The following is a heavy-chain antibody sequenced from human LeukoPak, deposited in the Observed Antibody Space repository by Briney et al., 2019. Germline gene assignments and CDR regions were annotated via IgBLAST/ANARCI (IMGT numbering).Heavy chain of an antibody. CDR3: AKDFVVGATWDY. CDR1: GFTFSSYG. J-gene: IGHJ4*02. Sequence: GGPLRLSCAASGFTFSSYGMHWVRQAPGKGLEWVAVISYDGSNKYYADSVKGRFTISRDNSKNTLYLQMNSLRAEDTAVYYCAKDFVVGATWDYWGQGTLVTVSS. CDR2: ISYDGSNK. D-gene: IGHD1-26*01. V-gene: IGHV3-30*18.